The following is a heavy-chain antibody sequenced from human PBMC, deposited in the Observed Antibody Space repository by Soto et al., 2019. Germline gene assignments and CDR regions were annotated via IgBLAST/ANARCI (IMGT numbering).Heavy chain of an antibody. D-gene: IGHD5-18*01. CDR1: GFTFSSYG. V-gene: IGHV3-30*18. Sequence: GGSLRLSCAGSGFTFSSYGMHWVRQAPGKGLEWVAVISYDGSNKYYADSVKGRFTISRDNSKNTLYLQMNSLRAEDTAVYYCAKDQSIVDTAMAIYYYYGMDVWGQGTTVTVSS. CDR2: ISYDGSNK. CDR3: AKDQSIVDTAMAIYYYYGMDV. J-gene: IGHJ6*02.